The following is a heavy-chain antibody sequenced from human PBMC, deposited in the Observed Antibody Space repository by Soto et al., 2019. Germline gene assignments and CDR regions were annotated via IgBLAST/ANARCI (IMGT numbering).Heavy chain of an antibody. V-gene: IGHV3-23*01. CDR2: MSPTGGQR. CDR1: RFTFRNYG. CDR3: AKRYGSGSYRDFNSYYGMDI. J-gene: IGHJ6*02. D-gene: IGHD3-10*01. Sequence: PGGSLRLSCAASRFTFRNYGMSWVRQGPGKGLEWVSGMSPTGGQRFYVDSVKGRFFISRDNSQNTLSLEMSNLRADDTAVYYCAKRYGSGSYRDFNSYYGMDIWGQGTSVTVSS.